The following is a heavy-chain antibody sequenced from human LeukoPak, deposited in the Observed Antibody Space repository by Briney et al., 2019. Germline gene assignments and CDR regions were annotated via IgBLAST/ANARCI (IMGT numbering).Heavy chain of an antibody. CDR1: GINVSSNY. CDR2: IHSGGTT. Sequence: PGGSLRLSRVASGINVSSNYMTWVRQAPGKGLEWVSVIHSGGTTDYADSVKGRFTISRDNSKNTLYFQMNSLRAEDTAVYYCARSIGYCTNGVCYYWFDPWGQGTRVTVSS. D-gene: IGHD2-8*01. CDR3: ARSIGYCTNGVCYYWFDP. V-gene: IGHV3-53*01. J-gene: IGHJ5*02.